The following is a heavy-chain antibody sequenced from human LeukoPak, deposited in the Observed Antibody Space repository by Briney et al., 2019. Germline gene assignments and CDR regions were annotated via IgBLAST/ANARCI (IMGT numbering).Heavy chain of an antibody. CDR2: IYPGGSDT. J-gene: IGHJ4*02. D-gene: IGHD3-22*01. Sequence: GESLKISCKGSGYSFTSYWIGWARQMPGKGLEWMGIIYPGGSDTRYSPSFQGQVTISADKSISTAYQQWSSLKASDTAMYYCARPSDYYDSSAPDYWGQGTLVTVSS. V-gene: IGHV5-51*01. CDR3: ARPSDYYDSSAPDY. CDR1: GYSFTSYW.